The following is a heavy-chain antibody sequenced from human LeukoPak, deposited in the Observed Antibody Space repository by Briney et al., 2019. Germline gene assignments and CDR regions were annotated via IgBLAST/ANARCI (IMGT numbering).Heavy chain of an antibody. J-gene: IGHJ6*03. CDR1: GYSFTNYW. V-gene: IGHV5-51*01. D-gene: IGHD2-2*01. CDR3: ARHVVVPAANRYYYYMDV. CDR2: IYPGDSDT. Sequence: GESLKISCKSSGYSFTNYWIGWVRQVPGKGLEWMGIIYPGDSDTRYSPSFQGQVTISADKSISTAYLQWSSLKASDTAMYYCARHVVVPAANRYYYYMDVWGKGTTVTVSS.